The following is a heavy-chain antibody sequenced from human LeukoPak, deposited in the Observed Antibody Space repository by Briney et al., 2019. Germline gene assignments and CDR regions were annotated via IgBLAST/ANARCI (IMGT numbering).Heavy chain of an antibody. V-gene: IGHV4-34*01. D-gene: IGHD3-10*01. J-gene: IGHJ6*02. CDR2: INHSGST. CDR1: GGSFSGYY. CDR3: ARGLRSPPRANMVRGVHYYYYGMDV. Sequence: PSETLSVTCAVYGGSFSGYYWGWIRQPPGKGLEWIGEINHSGSTKYNPSLKSRVTISVDTSKNQFSLKLSSVTAADTAVYYCARGLRSPPRANMVRGVHYYYYGMDVWGQGTTVTVSS.